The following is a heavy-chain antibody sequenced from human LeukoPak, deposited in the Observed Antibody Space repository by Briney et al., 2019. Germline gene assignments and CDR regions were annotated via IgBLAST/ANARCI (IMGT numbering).Heavy chain of an antibody. V-gene: IGHV4-34*01. D-gene: IGHD3-10*01. CDR2: INHSGST. Sequence: SETLSLTCAVYGGSFSGYYWSWIRQPPGKGLEWIGEINHSGSTNYNPSLESRVTISVDTSKNQFSLKLSSVTAADTAVYYCARDPYYYGSGDYWGQGTLVTVSS. J-gene: IGHJ4*02. CDR1: GGSFSGYY. CDR3: ARDPYYYGSGDY.